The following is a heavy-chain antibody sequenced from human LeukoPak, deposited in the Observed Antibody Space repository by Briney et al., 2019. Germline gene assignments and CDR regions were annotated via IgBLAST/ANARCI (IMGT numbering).Heavy chain of an antibody. CDR1: GGSISGYY. Sequence: SETLSLTCTVSGGSISGYYWSWIRQPPGKGLEWIGYIYYSGSTNYNPSLKSRVTISIDTSKNQFSLKLSSVTAADTAVYRCARGVSYYYDSSGSYYFDYRGQGTLVTVSS. V-gene: IGHV4-59*01. D-gene: IGHD3-22*01. CDR3: ARGVSYYYDSSGSYYFDY. CDR2: IYYSGST. J-gene: IGHJ4*02.